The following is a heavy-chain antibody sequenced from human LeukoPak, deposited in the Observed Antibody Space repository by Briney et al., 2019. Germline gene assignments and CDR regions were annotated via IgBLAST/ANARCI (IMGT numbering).Heavy chain of an antibody. V-gene: IGHV3-66*01. D-gene: IGHD3-16*01. CDR1: GFTVSRNY. CDR2: IYSGGST. J-gene: IGHJ4*02. CDR3: TSKSSNAWYLD. Sequence: GGSLRLSCAASGFTVSRNYMSWVRQAPGKGLEWVSIIYSGGSTMYADSVKGRFTISRDNSKNTLYLQMNSLRGEDTAVYYCTSKSSNAWYLDWGQGTLVTVSS.